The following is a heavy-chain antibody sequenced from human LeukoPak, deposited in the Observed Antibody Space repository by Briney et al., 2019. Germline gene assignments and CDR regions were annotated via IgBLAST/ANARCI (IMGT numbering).Heavy chain of an antibody. CDR1: GYTFTSYG. CDR2: ISPYNGNT. V-gene: IGHV1-18*01. J-gene: IGHJ4*02. CDR3: ARNRSYYGSGPGSNY. Sequence: ASVKVSCKASGYTFTSYGISWVRQAPGQGLEWMGWISPYNGNTNYAQKLQGRVTMTTDTSTSTAYMELRSLRSDDTAVYFCARNRSYYGSGPGSNYWGQGTLVTVSS. D-gene: IGHD3-10*01.